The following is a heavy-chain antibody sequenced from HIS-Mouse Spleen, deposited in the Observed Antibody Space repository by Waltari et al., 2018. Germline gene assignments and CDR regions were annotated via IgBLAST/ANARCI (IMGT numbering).Heavy chain of an antibody. V-gene: IGHV3-33*01. CDR2: IWYDGSNK. D-gene: IGHD6-6*01. CDR1: GFTFSSYG. CDR3: ARDQYSSSSYFDY. Sequence: QVQLVESGGGVVQPGRSLRLSCAASGFTFSSYGMHWVRQAPGKGLGWVAVIWYDGSNKYYADSVKGRFTISRDNSKNTLYLQMNSLRAEDTAVYYCARDQYSSSSYFDYWGQGTLVTVSS. J-gene: IGHJ4*02.